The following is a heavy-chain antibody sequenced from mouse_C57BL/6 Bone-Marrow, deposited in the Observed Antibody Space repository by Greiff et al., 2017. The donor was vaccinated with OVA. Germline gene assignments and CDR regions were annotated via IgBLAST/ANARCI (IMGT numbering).Heavy chain of an antibody. J-gene: IGHJ3*01. CDR2: IDPSDSYT. CDR3: ARRDLWYWLAY. CDR1: GYTFTSYW. V-gene: IGHV1-50*01. D-gene: IGHD2-1*01. Sequence: QVQLKQSGAELVKPGASVKLSCKASGYTFTSYWMQWVKQRPGQGLEWIGEIDPSDSYTNYNQKFKGKATLTVDTSSSTAYMQLSSLTSEDSAVYYCARRDLWYWLAYWGQGTLVTVSA.